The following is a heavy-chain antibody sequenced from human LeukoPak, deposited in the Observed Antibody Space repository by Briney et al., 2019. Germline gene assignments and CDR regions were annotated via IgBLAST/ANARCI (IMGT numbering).Heavy chain of an antibody. CDR2: IIPILGIA. CDR3: ARTLYYYDSSGYYSP. V-gene: IGHV1-69*04. CDR1: GGTFSSYA. D-gene: IGHD3-22*01. J-gene: IGHJ5*02. Sequence: GASVKVSCKASGGTFSSYAISWVRQAPGQGLEWMGRIIPILGIANYAQKFQGRVTITADKSTSTAYMELSSLRSEDTAVYYCARTLYYYDSSGYYSPWGRGTLVTVSS.